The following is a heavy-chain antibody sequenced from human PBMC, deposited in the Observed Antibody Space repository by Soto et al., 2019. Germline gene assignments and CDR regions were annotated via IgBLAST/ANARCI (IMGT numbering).Heavy chain of an antibody. CDR1: GFSFSSYT. Sequence: RLSCAASGFSFSSYTMSWVLQAPGKGLEWVSAISGSGGSTYYADSVKGRFTISRDNSKNTLYLQMNSLRAEDTAVYYCANQWDPGSYFDYWGQGTLVTVSS. J-gene: IGHJ4*02. D-gene: IGHD1-26*01. CDR2: ISGSGGST. CDR3: ANQWDPGSYFDY. V-gene: IGHV3-23*01.